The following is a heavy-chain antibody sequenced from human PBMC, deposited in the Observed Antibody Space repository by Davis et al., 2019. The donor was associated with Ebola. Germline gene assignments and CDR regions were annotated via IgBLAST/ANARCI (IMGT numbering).Heavy chain of an antibody. Sequence: AASVKVSCKASGGTFSSYAISWVRQAPGQGLEWMGGIIPIFGTANYAQKFQGRVTITRDTSASTAYMELSSLRSEDTAVYYCARGKIVVVPAAVVHYYGMDVWGQGTTVTVSS. D-gene: IGHD2-2*01. J-gene: IGHJ6*02. CDR2: IIPIFGTA. CDR3: ARGKIVVVPAAVVHYYGMDV. CDR1: GGTFSSYA. V-gene: IGHV1-69*05.